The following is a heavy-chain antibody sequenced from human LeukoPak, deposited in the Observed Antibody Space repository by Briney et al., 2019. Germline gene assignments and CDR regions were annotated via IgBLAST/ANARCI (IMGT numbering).Heavy chain of an antibody. CDR1: GGSFSGYY. Sequence: SETLSLTCAVYGGSFSGYYWSWIRRPPGKGLEWIGEINHSGSTNYNPSLKSRVTISVDTSKNQFSLKLSSVTAADTAVYYCAKARLLWFGELQHNWLDPWGQGTLVTVSS. D-gene: IGHD3-10*01. CDR3: AKARLLWFGELQHNWLDP. CDR2: INHSGST. J-gene: IGHJ5*02. V-gene: IGHV4-34*01.